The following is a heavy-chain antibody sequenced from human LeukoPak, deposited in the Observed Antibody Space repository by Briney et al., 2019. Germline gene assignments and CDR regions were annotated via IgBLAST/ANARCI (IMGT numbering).Heavy chain of an antibody. CDR1: GGSFSGYY. D-gene: IGHD6-13*01. J-gene: IGHJ4*02. Sequence: SETLSLTCAVYGGSFSGYYWSWIRQPPGKGLEWIGYIYYSGSTNYNPSLKSRVTISVDTSKNQFSLKLSSVTAADTAVYYCARRIPIAAAGLYFDYWGQGTLVTVSS. CDR2: IYYSGST. CDR3: ARRIPIAAAGLYFDY. V-gene: IGHV4-59*01.